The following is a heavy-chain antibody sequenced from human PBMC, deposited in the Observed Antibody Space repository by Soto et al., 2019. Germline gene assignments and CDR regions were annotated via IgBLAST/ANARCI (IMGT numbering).Heavy chain of an antibody. V-gene: IGHV3-23*01. Sequence: EVQLLQSGGGLVQPGGSLRLSCAASGFTFSSYAISWVRQAPGKGLEWVSAISNSGGNTYYADSVMGRFTISRDNSKNTLFLQMNSLRAEDTAIYYCAKEWGRPLDYWGQGTLLTVSS. CDR3: AKEWGRPLDY. D-gene: IGHD7-27*01. J-gene: IGHJ4*02. CDR2: ISNSGGNT. CDR1: GFTFSSYA.